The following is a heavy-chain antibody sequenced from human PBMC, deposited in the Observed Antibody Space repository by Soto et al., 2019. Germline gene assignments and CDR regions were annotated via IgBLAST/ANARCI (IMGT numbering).Heavy chain of an antibody. CDR2: IKQDGSEK. D-gene: IGHD3-22*01. J-gene: IGHJ4*02. Sequence: ETLSLTCTVSGGTISSGDYYWSWVRQAPGKGLEWVANIKQDGSEKYYVDSVKGRFTISRDNTKNSLYLQMNSLRAEDTAVYYCARDLYRVSDSSAYTVWDYWGQGTLVTVSS. V-gene: IGHV3-7*01. CDR3: ARDLYRVSDSSAYTVWDY. CDR1: GGTISSGDYY.